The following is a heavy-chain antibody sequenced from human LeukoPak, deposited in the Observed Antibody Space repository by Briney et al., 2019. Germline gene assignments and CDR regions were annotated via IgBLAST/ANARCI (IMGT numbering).Heavy chain of an antibody. CDR1: GGTFSSYA. J-gene: IGHJ4*02. D-gene: IGHD6-19*01. CDR2: IIPIFGTA. CDR3: ASGGATGAVAKDY. Sequence: EASVKVSCKASGGTFSSYAISWVRQAPGQGLVWMGGIIPIFGTANYAQKFQGRVTITADESTSTAYMELSSLRSEDTAVYYCASGGATGAVAKDYWGQGTLVTVSS. V-gene: IGHV1-69*13.